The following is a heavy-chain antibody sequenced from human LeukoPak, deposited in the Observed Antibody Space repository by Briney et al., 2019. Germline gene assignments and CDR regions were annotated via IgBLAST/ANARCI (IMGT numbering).Heavy chain of an antibody. CDR1: GGTFSSYA. CDR2: IIPIFGTA. CDR3: ASGANYDFWSGFTSDY. D-gene: IGHD3-3*01. V-gene: IGHV1-69*05. Sequence: SVKVSCKASGGTFSSYAISWVRQAPGQGLEWMGGIIPIFGTANYAQKFQGRVTITTDESTSTAYTELSSLRSEDTAVYYCASGANYDFWSGFTSDYWGQGTLVTVSS. J-gene: IGHJ4*02.